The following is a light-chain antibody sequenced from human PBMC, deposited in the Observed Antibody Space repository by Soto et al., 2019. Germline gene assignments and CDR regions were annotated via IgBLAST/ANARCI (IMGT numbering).Light chain of an antibody. CDR1: SSDDGGYNY. Sequence: QSALTQPASVSGSPGQSITIPCTGTSSDDGGYNYVSWYQQHPGKAPKLMIDAISNRPSGVSHRCSASKSGNTASLTTSGLQAEDVADDSSSSDTSSRTMVFGGGTKVTVL. CDR3: SSDTSSRTMV. J-gene: IGLJ2*01. CDR2: AIS. V-gene: IGLV2-14*01.